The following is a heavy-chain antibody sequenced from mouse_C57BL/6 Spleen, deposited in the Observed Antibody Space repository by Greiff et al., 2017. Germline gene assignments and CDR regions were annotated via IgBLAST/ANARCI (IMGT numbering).Heavy chain of an antibody. CDR2: ISGGGGNT. D-gene: IGHD2-5*01. Sequence: EVHLVESGGGLVKPGGSLKLSCAASGFTFSSYTMSWVRQTPEKRLEWVATISGGGGNTYYPDSVKGRFTISRDNAKNTLYLQMSSLRSEDTALYYCARDYYSNYVDWGQGTTLTVSS. J-gene: IGHJ2*01. CDR1: GFTFSSYT. CDR3: ARDYYSNYVD. V-gene: IGHV5-9*01.